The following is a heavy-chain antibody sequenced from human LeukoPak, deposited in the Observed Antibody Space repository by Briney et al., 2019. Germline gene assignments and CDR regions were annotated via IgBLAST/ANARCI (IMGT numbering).Heavy chain of an antibody. CDR3: ARELTVGATIDY. Sequence: GGSLRLSCAASGFTFSSYYMSWVRQAPGKGLEWVSGIYGGGNSYYADSVTGRFTISRDNSRNTLYLQMNSLRGEDTAVYYCARELTVGATIDYWGQGTLVTVSS. J-gene: IGHJ4*02. CDR1: GFTFSSYY. V-gene: IGHV3-66*02. CDR2: IYGGGNS. D-gene: IGHD1-26*01.